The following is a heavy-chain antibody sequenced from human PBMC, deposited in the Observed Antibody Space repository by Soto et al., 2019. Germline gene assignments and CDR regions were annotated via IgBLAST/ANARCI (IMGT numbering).Heavy chain of an antibody. CDR3: AKDHGTYGPNWIDS. J-gene: IGHJ5*01. Sequence: SVKVSCKASGYTFTSYDINWVRQAPGQGLEWMGGIIPLFGTTNYAQRFQDRVTITADKSTTTVYMELSGLESEDTAVYYCAKDHGTYGPNWIDSWGQGTLVTVSS. D-gene: IGHD3-10*01. CDR2: IIPLFGTT. V-gene: IGHV1-69*06. CDR1: GYTFTSYD.